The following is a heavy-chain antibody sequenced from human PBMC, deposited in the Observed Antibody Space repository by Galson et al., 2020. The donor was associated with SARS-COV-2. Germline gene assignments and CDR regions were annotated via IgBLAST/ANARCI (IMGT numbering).Heavy chain of an antibody. D-gene: IGHD6-13*01. J-gene: IGHJ4*02. CDR2: ISYQGSNN. CDR1: GFPYRSHS. CDR3: ARGRRIGYDTSSWYCEHDLLDC. V-gene: IGHV3-30-3*01. Sequence: SLKLYCPAPGFPYRSHSIHWVRQAPAKGLEPVAFISYQGSNNFYADSVKGRFTIPSDNSKNTVFLQLDSLRADDTAVYYCARGRRIGYDTSSWYCEHDLLDCWGQGSLVTVSS.